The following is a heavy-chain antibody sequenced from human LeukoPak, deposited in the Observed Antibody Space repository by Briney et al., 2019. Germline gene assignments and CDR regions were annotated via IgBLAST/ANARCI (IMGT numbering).Heavy chain of an antibody. CDR3: ARASDPWLQLT. D-gene: IGHD5-24*01. Sequence: GGSLRLSCAASGFTFSNCWMIWVRQAPGKGLEWVGNIKQDGSEKRYADSVRGRFSISRDNAQTSLYLQMNSLRAEDTAVYYCARASDPWLQLTWGQGTLVTVSS. CDR1: GFTFSNCW. J-gene: IGHJ5*02. CDR2: IKQDGSEK. V-gene: IGHV3-7*05.